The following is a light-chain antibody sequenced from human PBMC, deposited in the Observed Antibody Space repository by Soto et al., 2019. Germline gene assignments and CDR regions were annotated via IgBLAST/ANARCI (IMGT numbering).Light chain of an antibody. CDR3: MQALQTPRFT. CDR2: LGS. V-gene: IGKV2-28*01. J-gene: IGKJ3*01. Sequence: DIVVAQSPLSLPVTPGEPASISCSASQSLLHSNGYNYLDWYLQRPGQSPQVLIYLGSNRASGVPDRFSGSGSGTDFTLKISRVEAEDVGVYYCMQALQTPRFTFGPG. CDR1: QSLLHSNGYNY.